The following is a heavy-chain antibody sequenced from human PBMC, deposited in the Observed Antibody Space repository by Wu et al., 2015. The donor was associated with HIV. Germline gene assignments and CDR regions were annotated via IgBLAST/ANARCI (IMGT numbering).Heavy chain of an antibody. CDR1: GYSFSTYG. J-gene: IGHJ4*02. V-gene: IGHV1-18*01. D-gene: IGHD3-22*01. Sequence: QVQLVQSGTEVKKPGASVKVSCKASGYSFSTYGINWIRQAPGQGLEWMGWISANNGNTQSAQILQGRVTMTTDTSTSTAYLELKSLRSDDTAVYFCARDPHMIVVHPGATTWGQGTLVTVSS. CDR2: ISANNGNT. CDR3: ARDPHMIVVHPGATT.